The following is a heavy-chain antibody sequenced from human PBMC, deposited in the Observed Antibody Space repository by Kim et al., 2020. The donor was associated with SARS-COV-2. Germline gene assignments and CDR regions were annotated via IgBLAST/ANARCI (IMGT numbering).Heavy chain of an antibody. D-gene: IGHD4-17*01. V-gene: IGHV4-31*02. J-gene: IGHJ6*02. Sequence: YTPSLKSRVTISVDTSKNQFSLKLSSVTAADTAVYYCARDNGDYYYYGMDVWGQGTTVTVSS. CDR3: ARDNGDYYYYGMDV.